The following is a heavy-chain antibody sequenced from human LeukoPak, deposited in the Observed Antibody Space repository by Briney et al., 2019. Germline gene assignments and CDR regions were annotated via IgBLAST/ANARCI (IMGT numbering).Heavy chain of an antibody. CDR3: ASLVGFSLYY. Sequence: GGSLRLSCAGSGFTFSYAWMTWVRQGPGKGLEWVGHIRVRSDGGTTDYAAHVKGRFTISRDDSKNTLYLQMDSLQTEDTAVYYCASLVGFSLYYWGQGTLVTVSS. J-gene: IGHJ4*02. D-gene: IGHD1-26*01. V-gene: IGHV3-15*01. CDR2: IRVRSDGGTT. CDR1: GFTFSYAW.